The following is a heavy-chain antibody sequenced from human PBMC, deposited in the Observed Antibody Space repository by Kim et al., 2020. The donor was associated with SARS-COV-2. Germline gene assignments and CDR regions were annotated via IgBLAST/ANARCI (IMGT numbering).Heavy chain of an antibody. CDR2: ISGSGGST. V-gene: IGHV3-23*01. D-gene: IGHD3-22*01. Sequence: GGSLRLSCAASGFTFSSYAMSWVRQAPGKGLEWVSAISGSGGSTYYADSVKGRFTISRDNSKNTLYLQMNSLRAEDTAVYYCAKEGGPGGYYSSDAFDIWGQGTLVTVSS. CDR1: GFTFSSYA. CDR3: AKEGGPGGYYSSDAFDI. J-gene: IGHJ3*02.